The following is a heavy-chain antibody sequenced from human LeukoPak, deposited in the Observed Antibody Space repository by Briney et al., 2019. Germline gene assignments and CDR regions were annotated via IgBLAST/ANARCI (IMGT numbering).Heavy chain of an antibody. CDR1: GYSFTSYW. D-gene: IGHD3-9*01. CDR2: IYPGDSDT. Sequence: GESLKLSCMGTGYSFTSYWIGWVRQMPGKGLEWMGIIYPGDSDTRYSPSFQGQVTISADKSISTAYLQWSSLKASDTAMYYCARLRGILTGYFDYWGQGTLVTVSS. CDR3: ARLRGILTGYFDY. J-gene: IGHJ4*02. V-gene: IGHV5-51*01.